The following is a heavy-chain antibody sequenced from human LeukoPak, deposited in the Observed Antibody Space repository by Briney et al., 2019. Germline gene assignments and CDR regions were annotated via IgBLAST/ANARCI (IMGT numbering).Heavy chain of an antibody. D-gene: IGHD1/OR15-1a*01. J-gene: IGHJ4*02. CDR1: GFTFSSYF. CDR2: ISGSGITT. Sequence: GGSLRLSCAASGFTFSSYFMSWVRQAPGKGLEWVSAISGSGITTYYADSVKGRFTISRDNSKNTLYLQLSSLRTEETAIFYCAEVYITGTIRRAFDIWGQGTMVTVSS. CDR3: AEVYITGTIRRAFDI. V-gene: IGHV3-23*01.